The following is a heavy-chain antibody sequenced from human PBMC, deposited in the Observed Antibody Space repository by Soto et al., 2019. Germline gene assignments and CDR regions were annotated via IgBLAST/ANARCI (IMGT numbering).Heavy chain of an antibody. V-gene: IGHV3-23*01. Sequence: HPGGSLRLSCAASGFTFSSYAMSWVRQAPGKGLEWVSAISGSGGSTYYADSVKGRFTISRDNSKNTLYLQMNSLRAEDTAVYYCAKTPYRVWGSYHDAFDIWGQGTMVTVSS. CDR1: GFTFSSYA. D-gene: IGHD3-16*02. CDR3: AKTPYRVWGSYHDAFDI. J-gene: IGHJ3*02. CDR2: ISGSGGST.